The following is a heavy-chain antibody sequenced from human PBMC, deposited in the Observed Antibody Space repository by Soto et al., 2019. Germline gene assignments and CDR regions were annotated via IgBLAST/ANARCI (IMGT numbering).Heavy chain of an antibody. CDR2: VNPNSGGT. CDR1: GYAFTVYY. CDR3: ARESYYYDSSGYPHAFDI. D-gene: IGHD3-22*01. J-gene: IGHJ3*02. V-gene: IGHV1-2*04. Sequence: VSVKVSCKASGYAFTVYYMHWVRQAPGQGLEWMGWVNPNSGGTNYAQKFQGWVTMTRDTSISTAYMELSRLRSDDTAVYYCARESYYYDSSGYPHAFDIWGQGTMVTVSS.